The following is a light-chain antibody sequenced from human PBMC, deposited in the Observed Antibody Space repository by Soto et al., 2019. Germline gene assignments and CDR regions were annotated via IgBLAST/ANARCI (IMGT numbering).Light chain of an antibody. J-gene: IGLJ2*01. Sequence: QSVLTQPPSASGTPGRRVTISCSGGTSNIGTYTVNWYQQLPGTAPKVLIYGDNQRPSGVADRFSGSKSGTSASLAISGLQSEDEADYYCAAWDDSLNGVVFGGGTKLTVL. CDR2: GDN. CDR1: TSNIGTYT. V-gene: IGLV1-44*01. CDR3: AAWDDSLNGVV.